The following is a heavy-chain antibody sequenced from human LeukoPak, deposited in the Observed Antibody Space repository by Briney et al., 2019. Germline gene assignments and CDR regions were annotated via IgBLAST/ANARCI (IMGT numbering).Heavy chain of an antibody. CDR2: IKQDGSEK. CDR3: ARDRDDAFDI. Sequence: GGSLRLSCAASGFTFRSYWMSWVRQAPGKGLEWVANIKQDGSEKYYVDSVKGRFTISRDNAKNSLYLQMNSLRAEDTAVYYRARDRDDAFDIWGQGTMVTVSS. J-gene: IGHJ3*02. CDR1: GFTFRSYW. V-gene: IGHV3-7*01.